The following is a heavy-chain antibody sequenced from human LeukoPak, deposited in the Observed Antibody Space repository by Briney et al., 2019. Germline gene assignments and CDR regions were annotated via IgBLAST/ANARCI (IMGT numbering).Heavy chain of an antibody. CDR3: ARHTQLGYYYMDV. Sequence: PSETLSLTCTVSGGSISSSSYYWGWIRQPPGKGLEWIGSIYYSGSTYYNPSLKSRFTISVNTSKNQFFLKLSSVTAADTAVYYCARHTQLGYYYMDVWGKGTTVTISS. D-gene: IGHD6-13*01. V-gene: IGHV4-39*01. CDR2: IYYSGST. J-gene: IGHJ6*03. CDR1: GGSISSSSYY.